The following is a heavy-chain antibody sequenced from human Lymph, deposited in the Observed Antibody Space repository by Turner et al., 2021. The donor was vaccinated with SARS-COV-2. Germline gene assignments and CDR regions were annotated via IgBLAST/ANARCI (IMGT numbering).Heavy chain of an antibody. CDR1: GFTFDDYA. J-gene: IGHJ4*02. D-gene: IGHD5-12*01. V-gene: IGHV3-43*02. Sequence: EVQLVESGGGVVQPGGYLRLSCPAPGFTFDDYAMHWVRQAPGKGLEWVSLISGDGGSTYYADSVKGRFTISRDDSKNSLYLQINSLRTEDTALYYCAKEGLSGRRLQFVPYFAYWGQGTLVSVSS. CDR3: AKEGLSGRRLQFVPYFAY. CDR2: ISGDGGST.